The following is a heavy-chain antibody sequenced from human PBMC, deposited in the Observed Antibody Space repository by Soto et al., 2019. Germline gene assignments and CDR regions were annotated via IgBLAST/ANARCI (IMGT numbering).Heavy chain of an antibody. Sequence: SETLSLTCAVSGGSIGNTNWWTWVRQPPGRGLEWIGYVYHTGRTSYNPSLKSRVSIPMDTSKNQFSLNLDSVTAADTAVYFCARDFAYFDSWGQGTLVTVSS. J-gene: IGHJ4*02. V-gene: IGHV4-4*02. CDR3: ARDFAYFDS. CDR1: GGSIGNTNW. CDR2: VYHTGRT. D-gene: IGHD3-3*01.